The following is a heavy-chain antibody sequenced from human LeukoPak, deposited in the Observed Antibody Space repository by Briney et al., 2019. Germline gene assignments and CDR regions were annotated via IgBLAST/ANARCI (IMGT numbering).Heavy chain of an antibody. D-gene: IGHD3-10*01. CDR3: ARGRLYYYGSGSYLDY. J-gene: IGHJ4*02. V-gene: IGHV1-8*01. CDR1: GYTFTSYD. CDR2: MNPNSGNT. Sequence: ASVKVSCKASGYTFTSYDINWVRQATGQGLEWMGWMNPNSGNTDYAQKFQGRVTITRNTPISTAYMALNSLRSEDTAVYYCARGRLYYYGSGSYLDYWGQGTLVTVSS.